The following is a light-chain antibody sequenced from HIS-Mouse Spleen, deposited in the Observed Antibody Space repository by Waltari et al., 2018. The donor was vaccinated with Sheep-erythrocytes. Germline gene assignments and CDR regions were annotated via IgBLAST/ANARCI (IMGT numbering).Light chain of an antibody. CDR3: CSYAGSSTPWV. J-gene: IGLJ3*02. CDR1: SSDVGSYNL. CDR2: EGS. Sequence: QSALTQPASVSGSPGQSITISCTGTSSDVGSYNLVSWYQQHPGKAPKLMLSEGSKPPSGVANRFSGSKSGNTASLTISGLQAEDEADYYCCSYAGSSTPWVFGGGTKLTVL. V-gene: IGLV2-23*01.